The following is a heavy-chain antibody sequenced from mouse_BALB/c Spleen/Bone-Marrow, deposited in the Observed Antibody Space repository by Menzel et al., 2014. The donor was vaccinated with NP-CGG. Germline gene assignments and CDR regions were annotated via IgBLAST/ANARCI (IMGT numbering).Heavy chain of an antibody. D-gene: IGHD3-3*01. CDR2: ISSGSSTI. V-gene: IGHV5-17*02. CDR1: GFTFSSFG. CDR3: ARAGMDY. Sequence: EVKLMESGGGLVQPGGSRKLSCAASGFTFSSFGMHWVRQAPEKGLEWVAYISSGSSTIYYADTVKGRFTISRDNPKNTLFLQMTSLRSEDMAMYYCARAGMDYWGQGTSVTVSS. J-gene: IGHJ4*01.